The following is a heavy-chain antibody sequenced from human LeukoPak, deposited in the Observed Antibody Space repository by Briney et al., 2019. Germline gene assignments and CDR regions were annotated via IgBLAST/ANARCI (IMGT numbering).Heavy chain of an antibody. J-gene: IGHJ3*02. Sequence: PGESLQISCKGSGYSFTSYWISWVHQMAGKGLEWMGRFDPSDSYTNYSPSFQGHVTISADKSISTAYLQWSSLKASDTAMYYCARHGGGWSDDAFDIWGQGTMVTVSS. V-gene: IGHV5-10-1*01. CDR2: FDPSDSYT. CDR1: GYSFTSYW. CDR3: ARHGGGWSDDAFDI. D-gene: IGHD6-19*01.